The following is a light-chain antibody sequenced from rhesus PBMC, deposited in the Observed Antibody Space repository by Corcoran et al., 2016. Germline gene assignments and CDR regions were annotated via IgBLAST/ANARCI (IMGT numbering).Light chain of an antibody. CDR3: QHYYDTPLT. J-gene: IGKJ4*01. V-gene: IGKV1S12*01. Sequence: IQMTQSPSDLSASVGDRGTIAWRASQNIYTNVAWYQQKPWKAPKYLIYAASRLQTCIPARCSGSGSGTDFTLTISSLRPDDSAVYSCQHYYDTPLTFGGGPKVEIE. CDR1: QNIYTN. CDR2: AAS.